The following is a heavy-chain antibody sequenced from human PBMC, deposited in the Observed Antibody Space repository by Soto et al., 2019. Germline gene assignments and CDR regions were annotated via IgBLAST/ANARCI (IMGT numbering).Heavy chain of an antibody. J-gene: IGHJ3*02. V-gene: IGHV1-2*02. Sequence: ASVKVSCKASGYTFTGYYMHWVRQAPGQGLEWMGWINPNSGGTNYAQKFQGRVTMTRDTSISTAYMELSRLRSDDTAVYCCARVMITFGGVIDDAFDIWGQGTMVTVSS. CDR1: GYTFTGYY. CDR2: INPNSGGT. D-gene: IGHD3-16*02. CDR3: ARVMITFGGVIDDAFDI.